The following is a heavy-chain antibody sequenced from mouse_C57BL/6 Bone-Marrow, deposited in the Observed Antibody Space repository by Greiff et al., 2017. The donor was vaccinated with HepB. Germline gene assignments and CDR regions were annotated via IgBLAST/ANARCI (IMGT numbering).Heavy chain of an antibody. V-gene: IGHV5-16*01. CDR1: GFTFSDYY. CDR3: ARENWDHFDY. Sequence: EVQLVESEGGLVQPGSSMKLSCTASGFTFSDYYMAWVRQVPEKGLEWVANINYDGSSTYYLDSLKSRFIISRDNAKNILYLQMSSLKSEDTATYYCARENWDHFDYWGQGTTLTVSS. J-gene: IGHJ2*01. D-gene: IGHD4-1*01. CDR2: INYDGSST.